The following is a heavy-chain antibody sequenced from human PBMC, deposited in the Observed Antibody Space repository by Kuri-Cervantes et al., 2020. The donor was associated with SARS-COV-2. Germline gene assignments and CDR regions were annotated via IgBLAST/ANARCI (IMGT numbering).Heavy chain of an antibody. V-gene: IGHV4-38-2*02. CDR1: GYSISSGYY. J-gene: IGHJ5*02. CDR3: ARESSWGGSYFS. CDR2: IYHSGST. Sequence: SETLSLTCTVSGYSISSGYYWGWIRQPPGKGLEWIGSIYHSGSTYYNPSLKSRVTISVDTSKNQFSLKLSSVTPEDTAVYYCARESSWGGSYFSWGQGTLVTVSS. D-gene: IGHD1-26*01.